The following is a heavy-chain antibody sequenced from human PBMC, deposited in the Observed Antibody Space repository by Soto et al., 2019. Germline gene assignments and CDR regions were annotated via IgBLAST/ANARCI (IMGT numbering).Heavy chain of an antibody. CDR3: ARFFGVAAAGPFDS. D-gene: IGHD6-13*01. CDR2: IYYSGST. J-gene: IGHJ4*02. CDR1: GGSISSGGYY. Sequence: QVQLQESGPGLVKPSQTLSLTCTVSGGSISSGGYYWSWIRQHPGKGLEWIGYIYYSGSTYYNPSLKTRVTISVDKFKNQFSLKLSSVTAADTALYYCARFFGVAAAGPFDSWGQGTLVTVSS. V-gene: IGHV4-31*03.